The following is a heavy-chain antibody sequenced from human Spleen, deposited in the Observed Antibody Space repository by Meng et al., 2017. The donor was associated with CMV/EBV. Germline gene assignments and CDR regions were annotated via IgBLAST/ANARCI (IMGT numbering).Heavy chain of an antibody. CDR2: ISTYNGNT. CDR3: AAGYYDHYGMDV. CDR1: GYTFSSYG. Sequence: ASVKVSCKASGYTFSSYGISWVRQAPGQGLEWMGWISTYNGNTNYAQKLQGRVTMTTDTSTSTAYMELRSLRSDDTAVYYCAAGYYDHYGMDVWGQGTTVTVSS. V-gene: IGHV1-18*01. J-gene: IGHJ6*02.